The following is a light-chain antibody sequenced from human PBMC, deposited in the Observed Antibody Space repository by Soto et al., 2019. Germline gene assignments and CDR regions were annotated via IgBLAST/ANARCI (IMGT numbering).Light chain of an antibody. J-gene: IGKJ1*01. CDR1: QGIRND. V-gene: IGKV1-13*02. Sequence: ATQMTQCPSSLCASVGDRVTSTCRASQGIRNDLGWYQQKPGKAPKLLMYDASSLESGVPSRFSGSGSETEFTLTISSLQPEDFATYYCQQYNAYPWTFGQGTKVDNK. CDR2: DAS. CDR3: QQYNAYPWT.